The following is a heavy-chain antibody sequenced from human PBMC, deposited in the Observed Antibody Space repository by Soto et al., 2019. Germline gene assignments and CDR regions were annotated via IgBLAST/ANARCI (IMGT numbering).Heavy chain of an antibody. D-gene: IGHD5-18*01. V-gene: IGHV1-18*01. CDR2: ISRYNGRT. J-gene: IGHJ6*02. CDR1: GYSFTSYG. Sequence: QVHLVQSGSDVEKPGASVKVSCKASGYSFTSYGIGWVRQVPGQGPEWMGWISRYNGRTNYAQSVKGRVVMTTDISTNTVYLELRSLRPDDSAIYYCGRCRTDSYAMDVWGQGTTVTVSS. CDR3: GRCRTDSYAMDV.